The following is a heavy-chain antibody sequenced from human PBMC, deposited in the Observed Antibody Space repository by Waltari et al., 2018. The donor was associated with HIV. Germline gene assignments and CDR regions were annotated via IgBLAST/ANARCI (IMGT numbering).Heavy chain of an antibody. Sequence: EVHLVESGGGLVKPGGSLRLPCTAPGFAFSLYTMNWVRQAPGKGLEWVSSISGNTNSINYADSVEGRFSISRDNTKNVLYLQMSSLRAEDTALYYCARVYCSSGSCKGDDYWGRGTLVSVSS. CDR1: GFAFSLYT. CDR3: ARVYCSSGSCKGDDY. J-gene: IGHJ4*02. V-gene: IGHV3-21*06. CDR2: ISGNTNSI. D-gene: IGHD6-19*01.